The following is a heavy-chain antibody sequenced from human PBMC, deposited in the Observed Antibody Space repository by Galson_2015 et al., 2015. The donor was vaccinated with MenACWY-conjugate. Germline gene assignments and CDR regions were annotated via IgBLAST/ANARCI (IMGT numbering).Heavy chain of an antibody. V-gene: IGHV1-18*01. CDR3: ARNIRGSGWFEV. J-gene: IGHJ5*02. D-gene: IGHD6-19*01. Sequence: SVKVSCKASGYTFTNYVISWVRQAPGQGLEWMGWISPYIGNTDYAQKLQGRVTMTTDTSTSTAYMELRSLRSDDTAVYYCARNIRGSGWFEVWGQGTLVTVSS. CDR1: GYTFTNYV. CDR2: ISPYIGNT.